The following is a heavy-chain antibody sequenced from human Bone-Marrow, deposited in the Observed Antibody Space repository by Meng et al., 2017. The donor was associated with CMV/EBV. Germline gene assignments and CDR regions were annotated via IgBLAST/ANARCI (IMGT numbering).Heavy chain of an antibody. Sequence: SGYTFNSYGISWVRQAPGQGLEWMGWISAYNGNTNYAQKLQGRVTMTTDTSTSTAYMELRSLRSDDTAVYYCARVTLADEAGFFDYWGQGTLVTVSS. CDR2: ISAYNGNT. D-gene: IGHD6-19*01. CDR1: GYTFNSYG. V-gene: IGHV1-18*01. J-gene: IGHJ4*02. CDR3: ARVTLADEAGFFDY.